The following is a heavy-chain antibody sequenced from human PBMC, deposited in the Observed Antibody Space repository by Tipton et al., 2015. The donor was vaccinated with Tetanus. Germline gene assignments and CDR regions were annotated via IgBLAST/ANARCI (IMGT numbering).Heavy chain of an antibody. CDR3: ARDQGGGRVVRLNWFGP. V-gene: IGHV4-31*03. J-gene: IGHJ5*02. D-gene: IGHD6-6*01. CDR1: GASISSGGYF. Sequence: TLFLTCSVSGASISSGGYFWNWVRQYPGKGLEWIGYIYYSGDTYINPSLKSRITMSVDTSKNQVSLNVSSVTAADTAVYYCARDQGGGRVVRLNWFGPWGQGTLVTVSS. CDR2: IYYSGDT.